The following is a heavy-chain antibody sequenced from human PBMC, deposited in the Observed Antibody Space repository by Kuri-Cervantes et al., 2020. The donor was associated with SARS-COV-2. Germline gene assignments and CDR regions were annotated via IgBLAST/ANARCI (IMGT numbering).Heavy chain of an antibody. CDR3: ATHPKELRIVVVNWFDP. CDR2: IYYSGVT. CDR1: GGSIISSDYY. Sequence: SETLSLTCTVSGGSIISSDYYWAWVRQSPGKGLEWIGTIYYSGVTYYSPSLKSRVTISVDTSKNQFSLNLRSVTDADTGVYYCATHPKELRIVVVNWFDPWGPGTLVTVSS. J-gene: IGHJ5*02. D-gene: IGHD3-22*01. V-gene: IGHV4-39*01.